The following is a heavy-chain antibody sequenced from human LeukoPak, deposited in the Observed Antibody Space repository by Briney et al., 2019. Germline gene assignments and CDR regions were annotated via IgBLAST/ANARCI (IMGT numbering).Heavy chain of an antibody. CDR3: ARVDPDSSSTLEVFDY. V-gene: IGHV4-4*07. Sequence: SETLSLTCTVSGGSISSYYWSWIRQPAGKGLGWIGRIYTSGSTNYNPSLKSRVTMSVDTSKNQFSLKLSSVTAADTAVYYCARVDPDSSSTLEVFDYWAREPWSPSPQ. CDR1: GGSISSYY. D-gene: IGHD6-6*01. J-gene: IGHJ4*02. CDR2: IYTSGST.